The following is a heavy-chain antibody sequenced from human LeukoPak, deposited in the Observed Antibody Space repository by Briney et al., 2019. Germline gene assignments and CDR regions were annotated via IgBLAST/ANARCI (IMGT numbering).Heavy chain of an antibody. CDR3: ARGDGYNFFDY. J-gene: IGHJ4*02. CDR2: FYVGGAT. Sequence: GGSLRLSCAVSGFSITNNHMSWVRQAPGKGLEWFSVFYVGGATYYADSVKGRLTISRDNSENTLYLQMKSLRAEDTAVYYCARGDGYNFFDYWGQGTLVTVSS. V-gene: IGHV3-53*01. D-gene: IGHD5-24*01. CDR1: GFSITNNH.